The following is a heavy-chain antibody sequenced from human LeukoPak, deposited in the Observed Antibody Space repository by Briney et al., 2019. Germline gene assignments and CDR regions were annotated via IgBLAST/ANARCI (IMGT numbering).Heavy chain of an antibody. CDR3: AREGQRLRVDY. J-gene: IGHJ4*02. CDR2: LSQDGTTA. CDR1: GYIFSDHA. D-gene: IGHD4-17*01. V-gene: IGHV3-30*04. Sequence: GGSLRPSCAASGYIFSDHAMHWVRQAPGKGLGWLAYLSQDGTTAYYANSVKGRLPLSRENSKHPLFLQLSGLRTEDTAVYYCAREGQRLRVDYWGQGTLVTVSS.